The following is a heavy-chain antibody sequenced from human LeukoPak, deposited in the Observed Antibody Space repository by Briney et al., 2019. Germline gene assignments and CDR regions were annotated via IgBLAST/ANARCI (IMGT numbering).Heavy chain of an antibody. J-gene: IGHJ4*02. Sequence: PGGSLRLSCAASGFAFSSYAMSGVRQAPGKGLEGFSAISGSGVITDYADSVKGRFTISRHNSKNTLYLKMTSLRAEDTAVYYCAKGFRSCSGGRCSPADYWGQGTLVTVYS. V-gene: IGHV3-23*01. CDR2: ISGSGVIT. D-gene: IGHD2-15*01. CDR1: GFAFSSYA. CDR3: AKGFRSCSGGRCSPADY.